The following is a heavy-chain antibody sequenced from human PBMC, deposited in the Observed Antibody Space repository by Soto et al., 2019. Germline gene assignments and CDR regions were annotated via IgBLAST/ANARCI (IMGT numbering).Heavy chain of an antibody. CDR1: GYGFTSYW. Sequence: GESLKISCKASGYGFTSYWIGWVRQMPGKGLEWMGIIYPGDSDTRYSPSFQGQVTISADKSISTAYLQWSSLKDSDTAVYYCARQPTRTTVLLGQILANDWFDPWGQGTLVTVSS. CDR2: IYPGDSDT. J-gene: IGHJ5*02. V-gene: IGHV5-51*01. CDR3: ARQPTRTTVLLGQILANDWFDP. D-gene: IGHD4-17*01.